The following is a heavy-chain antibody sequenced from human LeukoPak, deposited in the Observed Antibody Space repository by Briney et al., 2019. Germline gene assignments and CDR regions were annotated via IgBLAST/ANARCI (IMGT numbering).Heavy chain of an antibody. Sequence: GGSLRLSCAASGFTFSSYWMSWVRQAPGKGLERVSAISGSGGSTYYADSVKGRFTISRDNSKNTLYLQMNSLRAEDTAVYYCAKDRHCSGGSCYGGPIDYWGQGTLVTVSS. D-gene: IGHD2-15*01. V-gene: IGHV3-23*01. CDR3: AKDRHCSGGSCYGGPIDY. CDR2: ISGSGGST. J-gene: IGHJ4*02. CDR1: GFTFSSYW.